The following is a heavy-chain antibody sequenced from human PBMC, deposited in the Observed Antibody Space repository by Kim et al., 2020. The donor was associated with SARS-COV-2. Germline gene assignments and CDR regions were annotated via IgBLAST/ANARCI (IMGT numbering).Heavy chain of an antibody. CDR3: ASLGDCGGDCPNWFDP. J-gene: IGHJ5*02. D-gene: IGHD2-21*02. Sequence: SETLSLTCAVYGGSFSGYYWSWIRQPPGKGLEWIGEINHSGSTNYNPSLKSRVTISVDTSKNQFSLKLSSVTAADTAVYYCASLGDCGGDCPNWFDPWGQGTLVTVSS. CDR2: INHSGST. V-gene: IGHV4-34*01. CDR1: GGSFSGYY.